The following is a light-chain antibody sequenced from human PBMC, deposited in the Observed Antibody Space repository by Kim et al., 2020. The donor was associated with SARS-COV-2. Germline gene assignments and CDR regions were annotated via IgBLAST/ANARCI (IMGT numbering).Light chain of an antibody. J-gene: IGLJ2*01. V-gene: IGLV1-44*01. CDR3: AAWDDSLNGQV. CDR1: RYNLGSIP. CDR2: SNN. Sequence: VPIYCSASRYNLGSIPVNWYNKLPGTENKLLIYSNNQRPSGGKDRFSGSKSGTSASLAISGLQSEDEADYYCAAWDDSLNGQVFGGGTKVTVL.